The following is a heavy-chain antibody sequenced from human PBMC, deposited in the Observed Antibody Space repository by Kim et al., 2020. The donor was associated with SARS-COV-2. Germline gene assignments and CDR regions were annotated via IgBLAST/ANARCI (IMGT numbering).Heavy chain of an antibody. CDR3: ARDRYSRDSSSSGY. J-gene: IGHJ4*02. CDR2: ISPYNGNT. CDR1: GYTFTSFG. Sequence: ASVKVSCKASGYTFTSFGISWVRQAPAQGLEWMGWISPYNGNTHYAQKLQGRVTMTADASTSTAYMELTSLRSDDTAVYYCARDRYSRDSSSSGYWGQGTLVTVSS. V-gene: IGHV1-18*04. D-gene: IGHD6-6*01.